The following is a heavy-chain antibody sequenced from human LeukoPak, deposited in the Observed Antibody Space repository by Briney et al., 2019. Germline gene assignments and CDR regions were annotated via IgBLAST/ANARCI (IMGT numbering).Heavy chain of an antibody. CDR1: GFTFVDYA. J-gene: IGHJ4*02. Sequence: GRSLRLSCAASGFTFVDYAMHWVRQAPGKGLEWVSGISWNSGSIGYADSVKGRFTISRDNAKNSLYLQMNSLRAEDTALYYCAKDRGSGSYYIEYFDYWGQGTLVTVSS. V-gene: IGHV3-9*01. CDR3: AKDRGSGSYYIEYFDY. CDR2: ISWNSGSI. D-gene: IGHD3-10*01.